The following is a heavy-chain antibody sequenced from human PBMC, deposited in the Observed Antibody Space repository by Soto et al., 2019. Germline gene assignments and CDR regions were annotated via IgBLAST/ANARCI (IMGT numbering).Heavy chain of an antibody. CDR1: GDSVSSNSAG. CDR3: ARLSGPLDAFDI. Sequence: SQTLSLTCAISGDSVSSNSAGWNWIRQSPSRGLEWLGRTYYRSRWYNDYAISVKSRITINPDTSKNKFSQQLNSVTPEDTAVYYCARLSGPLDAFDIWGHGTMVTVSS. CDR2: TYYRSRWYN. V-gene: IGHV6-1*01. D-gene: IGHD1-1*01. J-gene: IGHJ3*02.